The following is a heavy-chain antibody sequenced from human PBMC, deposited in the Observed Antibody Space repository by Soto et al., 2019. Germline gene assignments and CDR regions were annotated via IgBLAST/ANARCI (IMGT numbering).Heavy chain of an antibody. D-gene: IGHD6-13*01. CDR2: IYASGNT. CDR1: GDSINDYY. CDR3: ARDRGIATSGGFDY. Sequence: QVQLQESGPGLVKPSETLSLTCIVSGDSINDYYWSWARQPPGKGLEWIGFIYASGNTNSNPSLKSRVTISLDTSKNQLSLRVNSVTAADTAVYYCARDRGIATSGGFDYWGRGTPVTVSS. J-gene: IGHJ4*02. V-gene: IGHV4-59*01.